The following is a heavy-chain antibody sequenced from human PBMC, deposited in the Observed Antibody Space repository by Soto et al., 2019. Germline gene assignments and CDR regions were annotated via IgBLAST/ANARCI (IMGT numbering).Heavy chain of an antibody. J-gene: IGHJ6*04. CDR1: CGSFSDYY. CDR2: INHSGST. Sequence: SEPLSLTCSVYCGSFSDYYWSWIRQPPGKGLEWIGEINHSGSTNYNPSLKSRVTISVHTSKNQFSLKLSSVTAADTAVYYCARARKGSGSDYYYHYGMDVWGKGTTVTVSS. D-gene: IGHD3-3*01. CDR3: ARARKGSGSDYYYHYGMDV. V-gene: IGHV4-34*01.